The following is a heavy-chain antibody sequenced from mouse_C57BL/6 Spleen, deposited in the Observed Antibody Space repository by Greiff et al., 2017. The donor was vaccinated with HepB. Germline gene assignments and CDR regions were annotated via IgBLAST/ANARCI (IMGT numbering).Heavy chain of an antibody. CDR3: TRDDYFDY. J-gene: IGHJ2*01. Sequence: VQLKESGAELVRPGASVTLSCKASGYTFTDYEMHWVKQTPVHGLEWIGAIDPETGGTAYNQKFKGKAILTADKSSSTAYMELRSLTSEDSAVYYCTRDDYFDYWGQGTTLTVSS. CDR2: IDPETGGT. CDR1: GYTFTDYE. V-gene: IGHV1-15*01.